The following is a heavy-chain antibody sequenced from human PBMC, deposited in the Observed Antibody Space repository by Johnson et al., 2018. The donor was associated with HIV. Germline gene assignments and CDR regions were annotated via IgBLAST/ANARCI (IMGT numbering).Heavy chain of an antibody. CDR2: IRSKAYGGTT. V-gene: IGHV3-49*03. CDR3: TRARSSSGGHVPGAFYI. J-gene: IGHJ3*02. D-gene: IGHD6-6*01. Sequence: VQLVESGGGLVQTGRSLRLSCTTSGFTFGDYAMSWFRQAPGKGLEWVGFIRSKAYGGTTEYAASVKGRFTISRDDSKSIAYLQINSLKTEDTAVYYCTRARSSSGGHVPGAFYIWGQGTMGTVSS. CDR1: GFTFGDYA.